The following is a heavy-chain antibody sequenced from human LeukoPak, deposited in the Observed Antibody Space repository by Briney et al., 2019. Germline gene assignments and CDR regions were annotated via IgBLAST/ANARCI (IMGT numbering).Heavy chain of an antibody. Sequence: SETLSLTCTVSGGSISSYYWSWIRQPPGKGLEWIGYIYYSGSTNYNPSLKSRVTISVDTSKNQFSLKLSSVTAADTAVHYCARHGCSGGSCPYYYYGMDVWGQGTTVTVSS. CDR3: ARHGCSGGSCPYYYYGMDV. CDR2: IYYSGST. J-gene: IGHJ6*02. V-gene: IGHV4-59*08. CDR1: GGSISSYY. D-gene: IGHD2-15*01.